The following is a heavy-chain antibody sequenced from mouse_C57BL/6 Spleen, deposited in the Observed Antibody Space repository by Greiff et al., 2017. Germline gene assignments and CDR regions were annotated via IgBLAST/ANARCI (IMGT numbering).Heavy chain of an antibody. CDR2: IYPGDGDT. D-gene: IGHD2-4*01. J-gene: IGHJ4*01. Sequence: QVQLQQSGPELVKPGASVTISCKASGYAFTSSWMNWVKQRPGKGLEWIGRIYPGDGDTNYNGKFKGKATLTADKSSSTAYMQLSSLTSEDSAVYFCARVYYDDAMDYWGQGTSVTVSS. CDR1: GYAFTSSW. CDR3: ARVYYDDAMDY. V-gene: IGHV1-82*01.